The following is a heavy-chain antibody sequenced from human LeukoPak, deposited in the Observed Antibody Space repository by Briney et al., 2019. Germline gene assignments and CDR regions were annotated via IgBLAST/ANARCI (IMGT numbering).Heavy chain of an antibody. V-gene: IGHV3-49*03. J-gene: IGHJ4*02. D-gene: IGHD3-9*01. Sequence: PGGSLRLSCTTSGFTFGEPVMSWFRQAPGKGLEWVGLIRSKRYGGTTQYAASVRGRFTISRDDSKSIAYLQMNSLKTEETAVYFCARSYDVLAAYFPPDYWDQGTLVTVSS. CDR1: GFTFGEPV. CDR3: ARSYDVLAAYFPPDY. CDR2: IRSKRYGGTT.